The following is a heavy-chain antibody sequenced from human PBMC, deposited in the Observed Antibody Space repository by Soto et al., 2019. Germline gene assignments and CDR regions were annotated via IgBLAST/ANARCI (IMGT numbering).Heavy chain of an antibody. J-gene: IGHJ5*02. V-gene: IGHV4-59*08. Sequence: QVQLEESGPGLVKPSETLSLTCTVSGGSISTYYWTWIRQPPGKGLEWIGYISYSGSTSYNPSLKSRVPISVDTSKNQFSLRLSSVTAADTAVYYCARHYSAYSSSDWFDPWGQGTLVTVSS. D-gene: IGHD6-6*01. CDR3: ARHYSAYSSSDWFDP. CDR1: GGSISTYY. CDR2: ISYSGST.